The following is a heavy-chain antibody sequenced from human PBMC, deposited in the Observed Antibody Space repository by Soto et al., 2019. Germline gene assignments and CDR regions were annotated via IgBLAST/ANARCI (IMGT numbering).Heavy chain of an antibody. CDR2: IYYSGST. V-gene: IGHV4-30-4*01. J-gene: IGHJ5*02. CDR1: GGSISSGDYY. Sequence: SETLSLTCTVSGGSISSGDYYWSWIRQPPGKGLEWIGYIYYSGSTYYNPSLKSRVTISVDTSKNQFSLKLSSVTAADTAVYYCASHGFYGDYLSNWFDPWGQGTLVTVS. D-gene: IGHD4-17*01. CDR3: ASHGFYGDYLSNWFDP.